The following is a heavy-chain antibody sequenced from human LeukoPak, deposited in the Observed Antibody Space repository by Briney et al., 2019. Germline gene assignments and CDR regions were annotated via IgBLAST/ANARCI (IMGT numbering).Heavy chain of an antibody. CDR1: GFTFSSYA. CDR2: MYSGGST. J-gene: IGHJ6*02. V-gene: IGHV3-66*01. CDR3: ARSYSNHLFGMDV. Sequence: GGSLRLSCAAPGFTFSSYAMSWVRQAPGKGLEWVSVMYSGGSTYYADSVKGRVAISRDNSQNTVFLQMNSVRVEDTAVYYCARSYSNHLFGMDVWGQGTAVTVSS. D-gene: IGHD4-11*01.